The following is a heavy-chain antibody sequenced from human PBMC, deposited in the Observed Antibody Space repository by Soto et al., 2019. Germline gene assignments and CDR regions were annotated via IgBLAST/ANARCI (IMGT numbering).Heavy chain of an antibody. CDR3: ATMGTPVTGLYYFDY. Sequence: SETLSLTCTVSGGSISSSSYYWGWIRQPPGKGLEWIGSIFYSGTTHYSASLRSRVSISVDTSKNQFSLDLSSVTAADTAVYYCATMGTPVTGLYYFDYWGQGTLVTVSS. J-gene: IGHJ4*02. D-gene: IGHD4-17*01. CDR2: IFYSGTT. CDR1: GGSISSSSYY. V-gene: IGHV4-39*07.